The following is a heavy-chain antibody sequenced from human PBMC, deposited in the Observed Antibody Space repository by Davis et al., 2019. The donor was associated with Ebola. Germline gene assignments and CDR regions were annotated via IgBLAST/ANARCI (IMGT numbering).Heavy chain of an antibody. CDR2: IYPGDSDT. Sequence: GESLKISCKGSGYSFTTYWIAWVRQTPAKGLEWMGIIYPGDSDTRYSPSFQGHVTISADKSISTAYLQWSSLKASDTAMYYCAHTKYYYYGMDVWGQGTTVTVSS. V-gene: IGHV5-51*01. CDR1: GYSFTTYW. D-gene: IGHD1-1*01. CDR3: AHTKYYYYGMDV. J-gene: IGHJ6*02.